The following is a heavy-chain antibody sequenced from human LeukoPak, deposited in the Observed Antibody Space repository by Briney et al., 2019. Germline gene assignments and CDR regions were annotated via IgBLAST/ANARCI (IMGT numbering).Heavy chain of an antibody. CDR1: GFTLSTYA. J-gene: IGHJ4*02. D-gene: IGHD5-18*01. Sequence: GGSLRLSCAASGFTLSTYAMSWVRQTPGKGLEWVAATSSSDAGTYHADSVRGRFTISRDNSKNTLYLQMNSLRAEDAAVYYCAKVSLPRGYSYGYYYFDYWGQGTLVTVSS. V-gene: IGHV3-23*01. CDR2: TSSSDAGT. CDR3: AKVSLPRGYSYGYYYFDY.